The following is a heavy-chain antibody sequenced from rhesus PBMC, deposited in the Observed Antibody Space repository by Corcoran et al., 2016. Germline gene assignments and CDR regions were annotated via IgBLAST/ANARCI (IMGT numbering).Heavy chain of an antibody. Sequence: QVQLQESGPGLVKPSETLSLTCTVSGASISSNWWSWIRQPPGKGLEWIGEINGNSGRTNYNPALKRRGTSSKDASKNQFSRKLSSVTAADTAVYYCARVSSLDYWGQGVLVTVSS. CDR2: INGNSGRT. CDR1: GASISSNW. J-gene: IGHJ4*01. V-gene: IGHV4-80*01. D-gene: IGHD2-2*01. CDR3: ARVSSLDY.